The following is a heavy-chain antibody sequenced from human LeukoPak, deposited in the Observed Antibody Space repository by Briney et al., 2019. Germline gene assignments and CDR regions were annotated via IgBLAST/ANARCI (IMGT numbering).Heavy chain of an antibody. Sequence: GESLRLSCAASGFTFSSYAMHWVRQAPGKGLEWVAVISYDGSNKYYADSVKGRFTISRDNSKNTLFLQMNSLRADDTAVYYCARVADSSGYYYFDYWGQGTLVTVSS. V-gene: IGHV3-30-3*01. D-gene: IGHD3-22*01. CDR2: ISYDGSNK. CDR3: ARVADSSGYYYFDY. CDR1: GFTFSSYA. J-gene: IGHJ4*02.